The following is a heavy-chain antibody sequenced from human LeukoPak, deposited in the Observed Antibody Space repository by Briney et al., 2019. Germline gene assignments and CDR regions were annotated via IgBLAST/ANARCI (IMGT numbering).Heavy chain of an antibody. CDR1: GFTFSSYW. CDR2: INSDGSST. D-gene: IGHD3-22*01. CDR3: ASGHSSGWLRYFDY. J-gene: IGHJ4*02. Sequence: PGGPLRLSCAASGFTFSSYWMHWVRQAPGKGLVWVSRINSDGSSTSYADSVKGRFTISRDNAKNTLYLQMNSLRAEDTAVYYCASGHSSGWLRYFDYWGQGTLVTVSS. V-gene: IGHV3-74*01.